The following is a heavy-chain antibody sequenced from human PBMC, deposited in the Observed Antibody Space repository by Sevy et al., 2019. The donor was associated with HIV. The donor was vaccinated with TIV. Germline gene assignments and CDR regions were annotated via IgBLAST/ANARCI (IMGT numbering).Heavy chain of an antibody. V-gene: IGHV3-15*01. CDR2: IKSIANGETI. Sequence: GESLKISCVASGFTFNNVWLSWVRQAPGKGLEWVGRIKSIANGETIDYAAPVKGRFTISRDDSKNTVYLQMNSLKTEDTGVYYCTRPTFRSVTGSSYYYFSLDVWGQGTTVTVSS. CDR1: GFTFNNVW. D-gene: IGHD3-10*01. J-gene: IGHJ6*02. CDR3: TRPTFRSVTGSSYYYFSLDV.